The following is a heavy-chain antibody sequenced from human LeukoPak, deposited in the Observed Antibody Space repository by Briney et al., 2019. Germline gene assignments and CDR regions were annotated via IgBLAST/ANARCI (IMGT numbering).Heavy chain of an antibody. Sequence: KPLETLSLTCTVSGGSIISTTYYWGWIRQPPGKGLEWIGSIYYSGSTSYNPSLKSRVTMSVDTSKNQFSLRLTSVTAADTAVYFCARNQSSILLAYSAHDSPGPYTWFDPWGQGTLVTVSS. J-gene: IGHJ5*02. CDR1: GGSIISTTYY. CDR3: ARNQSSILLAYSAHDSPGPYTWFDP. V-gene: IGHV4-39*01. D-gene: IGHD5-12*01. CDR2: IYYSGST.